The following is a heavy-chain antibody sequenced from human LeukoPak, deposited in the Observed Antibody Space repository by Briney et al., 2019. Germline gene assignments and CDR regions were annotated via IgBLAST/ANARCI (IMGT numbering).Heavy chain of an antibody. D-gene: IGHD6-19*01. CDR3: ARDLDTSGWCSFDY. CDR1: GGSISSYY. Sequence: NPSETLSLTCTVSGGSISSYYWSWIRQPAGKGLEWIGRIYSGGSTNYNPSLKSRVTMSVDTSKNQFSLKLTFVTAADTAVYYCARDLDTSGWCSFDYWGQGALVTVSS. V-gene: IGHV4-4*07. CDR2: IYSGGST. J-gene: IGHJ4*02.